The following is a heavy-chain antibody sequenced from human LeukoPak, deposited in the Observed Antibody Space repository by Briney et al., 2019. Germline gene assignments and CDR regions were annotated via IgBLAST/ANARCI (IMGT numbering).Heavy chain of an antibody. Sequence: PSETLSLTCSVSDDSISIYYWSWLRQPPGKGLEWIGTIYYSGSTYYNPSLKSRVTISVDTSKNQFSLKLSSVTAADTAVYYCASGDVDPSYYYLDVWGKGTTVTVSS. CDR2: IYYSGST. CDR3: ASGDVDPSYYYLDV. J-gene: IGHJ6*03. V-gene: IGHV4-39*07. CDR1: DDSISIYY. D-gene: IGHD7-27*01.